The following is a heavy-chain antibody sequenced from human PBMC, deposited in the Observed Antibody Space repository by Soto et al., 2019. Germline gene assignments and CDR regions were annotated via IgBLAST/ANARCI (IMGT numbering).Heavy chain of an antibody. V-gene: IGHV4-30-4*01. CDR2: IYYSGST. D-gene: IGHD4-17*01. CDR1: GGSIRNADYY. CDR3: ARRYGDSGFFDS. Sequence: QVQLQESGPGLLRPSQTLSLTCSVSGGSIRNADYYWSWIRQPPGEGLEWIGFIYYSGSTYFNPSPQSRVPMSVGTSTNQFSLRLNSVTAADTAVYYCARRYGDSGFFDSWGQGTLVTVSS. J-gene: IGHJ4*02.